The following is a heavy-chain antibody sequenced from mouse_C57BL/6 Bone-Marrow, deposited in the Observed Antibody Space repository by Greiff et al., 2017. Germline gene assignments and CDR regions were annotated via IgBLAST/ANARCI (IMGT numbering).Heavy chain of an antibody. D-gene: IGHD1-1*01. CDR2: IYPRSGNT. CDR3: ARGYYGSSYVLYWYFDV. V-gene: IGHV1-81*01. J-gene: IGHJ1*03. Sequence: VQLQQSGAELARPGASVKLSCKASGYTFTSYGISWVKQRPGQGLEWIGEIYPRSGNTYYNEKFKGQATLTADKSSSTAYMELRSLTSEDSAVYFCARGYYGSSYVLYWYFDVWGTGTTVTVSS. CDR1: GYTFTSYG.